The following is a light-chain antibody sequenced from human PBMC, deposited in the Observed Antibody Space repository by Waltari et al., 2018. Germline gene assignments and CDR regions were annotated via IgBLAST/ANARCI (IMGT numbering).Light chain of an antibody. Sequence: SYELTQPPSVSVSPGQTASITCSGDKLGDKYACWYQQKPGQSPVLVIYQDSKRPSGIPERFSGSNCGNRATLTSSGTQAMEEADYYCQAWDSSTAVVFGGGTKLTVL. CDR2: QDS. V-gene: IGLV3-1*01. J-gene: IGLJ2*01. CDR3: QAWDSSTAVV. CDR1: KLGDKY.